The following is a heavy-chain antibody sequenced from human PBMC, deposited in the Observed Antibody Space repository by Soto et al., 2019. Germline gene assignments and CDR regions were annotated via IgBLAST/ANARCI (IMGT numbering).Heavy chain of an antibody. CDR3: ASVGFP. V-gene: IGHV1-69*01. J-gene: IGHJ5*02. D-gene: IGHD1-26*01. CDR1: GGTFSSYA. Sequence: QVQLVQSGAEVRKPGSSVKVSCKASGGTFSSYAISWVRQAPGQGLEWMGGIIPMFGTVKYAQKLQDRVTIPADESTSTDYMELSSLRSEDTAMYYCASVGFPWGQGTLVTVSS. CDR2: IIPMFGTV.